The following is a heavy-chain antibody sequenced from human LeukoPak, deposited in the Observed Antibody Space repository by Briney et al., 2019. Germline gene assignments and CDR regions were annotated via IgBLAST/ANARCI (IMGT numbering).Heavy chain of an antibody. CDR1: GDSLNAYY. Sequence: SETLSLTCTVSGDSLNAYYWGWIRQPPGKGLEWIGYIYFSGTTKYNPSLESRVTISVDKSKNQFSLKLSSVTAADTAVYYCARRRAEGGSNGHYNWFDPWGQGILVTVSS. J-gene: IGHJ5*02. CDR3: ARRRAEGGSNGHYNWFDP. D-gene: IGHD6-13*01. V-gene: IGHV4-59*08. CDR2: IYFSGTT.